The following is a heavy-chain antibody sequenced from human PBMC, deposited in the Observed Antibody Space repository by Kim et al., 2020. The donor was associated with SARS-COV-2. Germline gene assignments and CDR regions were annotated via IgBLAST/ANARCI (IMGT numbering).Heavy chain of an antibody. CDR3: ARVRVVAAKGGWFDP. J-gene: IGHJ5*02. D-gene: IGHD2-15*01. V-gene: IGHV1-46*01. CDR2: INPSGGST. CDR1: GYTFTSYY. Sequence: ASVKVSCKASGYTFTSYYMHWVRQAPGQGLEWMGIINPSGGSTSYAQKFQGRVTMTRDTSTSTVYMELSSLRSEDTAVYYCARVRVVAAKGGWFDPWGQGTLVTVSS.